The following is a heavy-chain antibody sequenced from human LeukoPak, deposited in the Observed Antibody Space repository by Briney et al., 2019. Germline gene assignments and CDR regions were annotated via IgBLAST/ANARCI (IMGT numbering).Heavy chain of an antibody. CDR1: GYTFTSYG. J-gene: IGHJ4*02. Sequence: ASVKVSCKASGYTFTSYGISWVRQAPGQGLEWMGRISPYNGNTNYAQKLQGRVTMIIDTSTSAAYMELRSLRSDDTAVYYCARDGYYDSSGYYSNFDYWGQGTLVTVSS. D-gene: IGHD3-22*01. V-gene: IGHV1-18*01. CDR3: ARDGYYDSSGYYSNFDY. CDR2: ISPYNGNT.